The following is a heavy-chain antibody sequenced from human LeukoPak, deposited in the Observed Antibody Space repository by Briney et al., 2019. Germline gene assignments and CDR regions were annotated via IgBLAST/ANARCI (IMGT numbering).Heavy chain of an antibody. CDR3: AKVGNSGYYFDY. J-gene: IGHJ4*02. D-gene: IGHD4-23*01. CDR2: ISYDGSNK. CDR1: GFTFSSYG. Sequence: GGSLRLSCAASGFTFSSYGMHWVRQAPGKGLEWVAVISYDGSNKYYADSVKGRFTISRDNSKNTLYLQMNSLRAEDTAVYYCAKVGNSGYYFDYWGQGTLVTVSS. V-gene: IGHV3-30*18.